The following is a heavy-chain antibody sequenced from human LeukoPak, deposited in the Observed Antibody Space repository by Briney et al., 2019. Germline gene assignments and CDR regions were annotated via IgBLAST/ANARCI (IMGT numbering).Heavy chain of an antibody. CDR3: AREALHGGNSGFDY. J-gene: IGHJ4*02. Sequence: AGGSLRLSCAASGLTLSSNWMGWVRQAPGKGLEWVATIKEDGSQKYYVGSVKGRFTISRDNAKYSLYLQMNSMRAEDTAVYYCAREALHGGNSGFDYWGQGILVTVSS. CDR2: IKEDGSQK. V-gene: IGHV3-7*05. CDR1: GLTLSSNW. D-gene: IGHD2-15*01.